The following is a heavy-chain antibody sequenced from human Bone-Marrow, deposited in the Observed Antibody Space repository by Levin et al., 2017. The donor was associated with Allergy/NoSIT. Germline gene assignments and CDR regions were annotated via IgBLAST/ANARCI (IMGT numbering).Heavy chain of an antibody. CDR1: GGTFSSYT. V-gene: IGHV1-69*02. CDR2: IIPIVGIA. J-gene: IGHJ6*03. CDR3: ARSAQRDYYQYYMDV. Sequence: SVKVSCKASGGTFSSYTISWVRQAPGQGLEWMGRIIPIVGIANHAQKFQGRVTITADISTSTAYMELSSLRSEDTAVYYCARSAQRDYYQYYMDVWGKGTTVTVSS.